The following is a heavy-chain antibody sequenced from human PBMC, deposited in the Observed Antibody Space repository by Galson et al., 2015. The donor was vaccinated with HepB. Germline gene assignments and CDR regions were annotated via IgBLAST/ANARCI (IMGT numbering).Heavy chain of an antibody. CDR2: ISGSGGST. CDR1: GFTFSSYA. Sequence: SLRLSCAASGFTFSSYAMSWVRQAPGKGLEWVSAISGSGGSTYYADSVKGRFTISRDNSKNTLYLQMNSLRAEDTAVYYCARRYYDFWSGSYYYYYMDVWGKGTTVTVSS. CDR3: ARRYYDFWSGSYYYYYMDV. J-gene: IGHJ6*03. V-gene: IGHV3-23*01. D-gene: IGHD3-3*01.